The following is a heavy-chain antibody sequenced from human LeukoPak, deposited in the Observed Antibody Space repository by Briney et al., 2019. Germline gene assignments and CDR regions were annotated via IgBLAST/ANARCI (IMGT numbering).Heavy chain of an antibody. CDR1: GYTFTGYY. V-gene: IGHV1-2*02. Sequence: GASVKVSCKASGYTFTGYYMHWVRQAPGQGLEWMGWINPNSGGTNYAQKFQGRVTMTRDTSISTAYMELSRLRSDDTAVYYCARGFTGFWSGPYYYYGMDVWGQGTTVTVSS. CDR2: INPNSGGT. CDR3: ARGFTGFWSGPYYYYGMDV. D-gene: IGHD3-3*01. J-gene: IGHJ6*02.